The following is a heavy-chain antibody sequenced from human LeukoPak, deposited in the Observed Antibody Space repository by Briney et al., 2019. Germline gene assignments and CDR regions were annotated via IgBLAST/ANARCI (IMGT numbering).Heavy chain of an antibody. CDR3: ARHPARYYGSGSFDY. J-gene: IGHJ4*02. D-gene: IGHD3-10*01. Sequence: SETLSLTCTVSGGSISSSSYYWGWIRQPPGKGLEWIGSIYYSGSTYYNPSLKSRVTISVDTSKNQFSLKLSSVTAADTAVYYCARHPARYYGSGSFDYWGQGTLVTVPS. V-gene: IGHV4-39*01. CDR2: IYYSGST. CDR1: GGSISSSSYY.